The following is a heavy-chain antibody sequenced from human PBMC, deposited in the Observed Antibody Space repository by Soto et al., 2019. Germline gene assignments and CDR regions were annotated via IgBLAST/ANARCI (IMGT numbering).Heavy chain of an antibody. V-gene: IGHV3-30*03. CDR1: GFTFSNYG. J-gene: IGHJ4*02. Sequence: SLRLSCAASGFTFSNYGMHWVRQAPGKGLEWVAVISYGGNNKYYADSVKGRFTISRDNSKYTLWLQMNSLRPDDTAVYFCPRAEGQLWFDYFDFWGQGTPVTVSS. CDR2: ISYGGNNK. D-gene: IGHD3-10*01. CDR3: PRAEGQLWFDYFDF.